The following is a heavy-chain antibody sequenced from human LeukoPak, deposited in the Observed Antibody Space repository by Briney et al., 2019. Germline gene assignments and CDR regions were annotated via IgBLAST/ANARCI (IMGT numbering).Heavy chain of an antibody. Sequence: GGSLRLSCAASGFTESCNYLRWLRQAPGRGLEEFSVFYRGVTTYDADSVKGRFTIYRENSKNTLYLQMNSLRAEDAAVYYCARDTWNPRLDYWGQGTLDTVSS. CDR3: ARDTWNPRLDY. J-gene: IGHJ4*02. CDR1: GFTESCNY. CDR2: FYRGVTT. D-gene: IGHD1-1*01. V-gene: IGHV3-66*01.